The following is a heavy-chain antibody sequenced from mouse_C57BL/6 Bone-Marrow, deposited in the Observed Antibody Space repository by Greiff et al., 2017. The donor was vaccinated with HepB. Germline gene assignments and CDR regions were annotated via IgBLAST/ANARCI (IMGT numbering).Heavy chain of an antibody. CDR1: GFTFSDYG. CDR3: ARLWRGAMDY. J-gene: IGHJ4*01. D-gene: IGHD1-1*02. V-gene: IGHV5-17*01. Sequence: EVMLVESGGGLVKPGGSLKLSCAASGFTFSDYGMHWVRQAPEKGLEWVAYISSGSSTIYYADTVKGRFTISRDNAKNTLFLQMTSLRSEDTAMYYCARLWRGAMDYWGQGTSVTVSS. CDR2: ISSGSSTI.